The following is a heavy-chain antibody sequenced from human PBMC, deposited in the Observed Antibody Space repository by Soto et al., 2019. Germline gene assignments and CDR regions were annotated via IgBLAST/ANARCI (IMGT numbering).Heavy chain of an antibody. CDR3: ARDPQYYYDSSVDY. Sequence: ASVKVSCKASGYTFTSYAMHWVRQAPGQRLEWMGWINAGNGNTKYSQKFQGRVTITRDTSTSTAYMELRSLRSDNTAVYYCARDPQYYYDSSVDYWGQGTLVTVSS. CDR1: GYTFTSYA. J-gene: IGHJ4*02. D-gene: IGHD3-22*01. CDR2: INAGNGNT. V-gene: IGHV1-3*01.